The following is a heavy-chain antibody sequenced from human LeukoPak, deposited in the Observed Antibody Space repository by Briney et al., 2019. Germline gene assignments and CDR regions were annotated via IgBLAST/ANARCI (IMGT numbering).Heavy chain of an antibody. CDR1: GFTFSSYA. Sequence: GGSLRLSCAASGFTFSSYAMSWVRQAPGKGLEWVAVISYDGSNKYYADSVKGRFTISRDNSKNTLYLQMNSLRAEDTAVYYCATSGRIKRDAFDIWGQGTMVTVSS. D-gene: IGHD1-26*01. V-gene: IGHV3-30*03. CDR2: ISYDGSNK. J-gene: IGHJ3*02. CDR3: ATSGRIKRDAFDI.